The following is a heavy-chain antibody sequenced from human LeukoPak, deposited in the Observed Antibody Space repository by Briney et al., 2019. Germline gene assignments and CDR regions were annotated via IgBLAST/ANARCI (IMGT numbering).Heavy chain of an antibody. CDR3: ARIGRQRSYNDAFDL. D-gene: IGHD1-26*01. V-gene: IGHV3-30*12. Sequence: GGSLRLSCAASGFTFSTYGMHWVRQAPGKGLEWVTFIQYDGSNKYDADSVKGRFTISRDNSKKSLYLQMNSLRAEDTAVYYCARIGRQRSYNDAFDLWGQGTMVIVSS. CDR1: GFTFSTYG. CDR2: IQYDGSNK. J-gene: IGHJ3*01.